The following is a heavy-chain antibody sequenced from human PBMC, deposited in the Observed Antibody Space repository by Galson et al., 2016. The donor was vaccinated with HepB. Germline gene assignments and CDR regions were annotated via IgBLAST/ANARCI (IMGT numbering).Heavy chain of an antibody. D-gene: IGHD3-10*01. J-gene: IGHJ4*02. CDR1: GFSVNHNY. V-gene: IGHV3-53*01. Sequence: LRLSCAASGFSVNHNYMTWVRQAPEKGLEWVSLIYSGGNTNYADSVKGRFTISRDSSKNTLYLQMNSLRTEDTAMYYCATVNYISGTHYWGQGTLVSVSS. CDR2: IYSGGNT. CDR3: ATVNYISGTHY.